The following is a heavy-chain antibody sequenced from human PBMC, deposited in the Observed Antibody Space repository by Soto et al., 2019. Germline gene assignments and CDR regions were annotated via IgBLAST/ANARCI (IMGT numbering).Heavy chain of an antibody. J-gene: IGHJ5*01. CDR2: INHSGTT. V-gene: IGHV4-34*04. CDR3: GRRTAGCVESYYNYSFDS. Sequence: PWGTLSLTCAVYDGSFSGYSWTWIRQPPGRGLEWFGEINHSGTTKNNPSPKSGSSISVATSKNQLPLKVSSGTGAETAAYYCGRRTAGCVESYYNYSFDSWGQGTLVTVSS. CDR1: DGSFSGYS. D-gene: IGHD3-10*01.